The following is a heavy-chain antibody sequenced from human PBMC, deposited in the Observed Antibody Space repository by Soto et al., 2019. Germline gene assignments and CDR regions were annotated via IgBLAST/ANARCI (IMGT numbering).Heavy chain of an antibody. V-gene: IGHV1-69*01. J-gene: IGHJ5*02. CDR1: GGTFSNYA. CDR2: IIPVFGTV. CDR3: ARDNPYTNSFGNWFDP. D-gene: IGHD6-13*01. Sequence: QVRLVQSGAEVKKPGSSVKVSCKVSGGTFSNYAITWLRLVPGQGLEWLGGIIPVFGTVNYAQKFQGRVTITADESTSTAYMELNRLRSEDTAVYYCARDNPYTNSFGNWFDPWGQGTLVIVS.